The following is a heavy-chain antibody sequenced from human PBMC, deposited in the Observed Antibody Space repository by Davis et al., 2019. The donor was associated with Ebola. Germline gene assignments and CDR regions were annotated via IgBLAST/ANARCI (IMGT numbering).Heavy chain of an antibody. CDR1: GGSISSGDYY. CDR3: ARGEVRYCSSTSCYNYGMDV. Sequence: SETLSLTCTVSGGSISSGDYYWSWIRQPQGQGLEWIGYIYYSGSTYYNPSLKSRVTISVDTSKNQFSLKLSSVTAADTAVYYCARGEVRYCSSTSCYNYGMDVWGQGTTVTVSS. J-gene: IGHJ6*02. V-gene: IGHV4-30-4*01. D-gene: IGHD2-2*02. CDR2: IYYSGST.